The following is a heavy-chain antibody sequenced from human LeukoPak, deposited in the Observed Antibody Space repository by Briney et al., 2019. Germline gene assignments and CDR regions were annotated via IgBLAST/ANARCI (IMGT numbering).Heavy chain of an antibody. J-gene: IGHJ5*02. CDR1: GGSISSYY. CDR2: IYTSGST. CDR3: ARDHYDFWSGYYTGIWFDP. V-gene: IGHV4-4*09. D-gene: IGHD3-3*01. Sequence: SETLSLTCTVSGGSISSYYWSWIRQPPGKGLEWIGYIYTSGSTNYNPSLKSRVTISVDTSKNQFSLKLSSVTAADTAVYYGARDHYDFWSGYYTGIWFDPWGQGTLVTVSS.